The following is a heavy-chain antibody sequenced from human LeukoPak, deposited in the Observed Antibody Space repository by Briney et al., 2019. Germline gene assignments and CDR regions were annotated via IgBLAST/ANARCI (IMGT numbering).Heavy chain of an antibody. CDR1: GGSFSGYY. CDR3: ATKSRYSSGWFPAPDY. V-gene: IGHV3-11*06. D-gene: IGHD6-19*01. Sequence: LSLTCAVYGGSFSGYYWSWIRQAPGKGLEWVSYISSSSSYTNYADSVKGRFTISRDNAKNSLYLQMNSLRAEDTAVYYCATKSRYSSGWFPAPDYWGQGTLVTVSS. CDR2: ISSSSSYT. J-gene: IGHJ4*02.